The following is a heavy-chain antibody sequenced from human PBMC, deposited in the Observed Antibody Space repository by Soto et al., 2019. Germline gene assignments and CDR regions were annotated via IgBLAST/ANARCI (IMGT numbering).Heavy chain of an antibody. CDR3: ATLVPAPIKLYPRLGWFDP. Sequence: SVKVSCKASGVTFNSDTITWVRQAPGQGLEWMGGIIPISDTAHYAQSFQGRVPITADESTSTVYMELSSLRSEDTAIYYCATLVPAPIKLYPRLGWFDPCGQRTMGTVS. CDR2: IIPISDTA. J-gene: IGHJ5*02. CDR1: GVTFNSDT. V-gene: IGHV1-69*13. D-gene: IGHD2-2*02.